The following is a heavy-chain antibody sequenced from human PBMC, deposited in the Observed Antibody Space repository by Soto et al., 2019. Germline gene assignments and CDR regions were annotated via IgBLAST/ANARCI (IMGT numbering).Heavy chain of an antibody. V-gene: IGHV4-39*01. Sequence: QLQLQESGPGLVKPSETLSLTCTVSGGSISSGPYSWGWIRQPPGEGLEWIGTFHYSDNTYYNPSLESRVTISVDTSKNQFSLKVTSVTVADTAVYYCARLGGYCSSTSTNWYGYYGMDVWGQGTTVTVSS. CDR3: ARLGGYCSSTSTNWYGYYGMDV. CDR1: GGSISSGPYS. D-gene: IGHD2-2*01. J-gene: IGHJ6*02. CDR2: FHYSDNT.